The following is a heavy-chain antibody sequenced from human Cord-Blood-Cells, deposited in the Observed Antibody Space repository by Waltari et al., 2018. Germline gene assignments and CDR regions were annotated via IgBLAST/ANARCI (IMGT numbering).Heavy chain of an antibody. CDR2: INHSGST. Sequence: QVQLQQWGAGLLKPSETLSLTCAVYGGSFSGYYWSWISQPPGKGLAWIGEINHSGSTNYNPSLKSRVTISVDTSKNQFSLKLSSVTAADTAVYYCARGLRGLRYFDWLLPEYYFDYWGQGTLVTVSS. D-gene: IGHD3-9*01. CDR3: ARGLRGLRYFDWLLPEYYFDY. CDR1: GGSFSGYY. V-gene: IGHV4-34*01. J-gene: IGHJ4*02.